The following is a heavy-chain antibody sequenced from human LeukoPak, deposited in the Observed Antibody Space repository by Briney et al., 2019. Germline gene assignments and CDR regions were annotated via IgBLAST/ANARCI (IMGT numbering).Heavy chain of an antibody. D-gene: IGHD6-19*01. CDR1: GFTFSFYS. J-gene: IGHJ3*02. CDR2: ISSSDNYI. CDR3: AKGVVSRWLTIDI. V-gene: IGHV3-21*01. Sequence: PGGSLRLSCAASGFTFSFYSMNWVRQAPGKGLEWVSSISSSDNYIYYADSVKGRFTISRDNSKNTLYLQMNSLRAEDTAVYYCAKGVVSRWLTIDIWGQGTMVTVSS.